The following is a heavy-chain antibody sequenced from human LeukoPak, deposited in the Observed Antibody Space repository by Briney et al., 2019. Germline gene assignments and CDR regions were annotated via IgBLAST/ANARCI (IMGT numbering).Heavy chain of an antibody. CDR2: IKSGGGGT. CDR1: GFSFTNYD. CDR3: AREPVYSSGWFDY. Sequence: GGSLRLSCAASGFSFTNYDMTWVRQAPGKGLEWVSGIKSGGGGTYYADSVMDRFSVSRGNSKNTVYLQMNSLRAEDTAVYYCAREPVYSSGWFDYWGQGALVTVSS. D-gene: IGHD6-19*01. V-gene: IGHV3-23*01. J-gene: IGHJ5*01.